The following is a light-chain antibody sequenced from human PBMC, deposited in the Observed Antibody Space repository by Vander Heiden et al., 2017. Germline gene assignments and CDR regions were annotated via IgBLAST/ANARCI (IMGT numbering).Light chain of an antibody. V-gene: IGKV1-27*01. CDR1: QGISNS. CDR3: QKYNSAPWT. CDR2: AAS. J-gene: IGKJ1*01. Sequence: DIQMTQSPSSLSASVGDRVSITCRASQGISNSLACYQQKPGKVPKLLIYAASTLQSGVPSRFSGSGSGTDFTLTISSLQPEDVATYYCQKYNSAPWTFGQGTKVEIK.